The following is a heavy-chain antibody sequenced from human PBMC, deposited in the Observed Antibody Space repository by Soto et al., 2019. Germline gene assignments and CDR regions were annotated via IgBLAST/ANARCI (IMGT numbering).Heavy chain of an antibody. V-gene: IGHV1-2*02. J-gene: IGHJ5*02. CDR1: GYTFTGYY. CDR2: INPNSGGT. D-gene: IGHD1-7*01. Sequence: ASVKVSCKTSGYTFTGYYMHWVRQAPGQGLEWMGWINPNSGGTNYAQKFQGRVTMTRDTSISTAYMELSRLRSDDTAVYYCARERFLELPRPPTFDPWGQGTRVTVAS. CDR3: ARERFLELPRPPTFDP.